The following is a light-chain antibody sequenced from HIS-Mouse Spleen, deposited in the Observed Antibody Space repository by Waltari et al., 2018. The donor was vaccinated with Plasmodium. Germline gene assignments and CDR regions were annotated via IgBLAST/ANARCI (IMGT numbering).Light chain of an antibody. Sequence: SYELTQPPSVSVSPGQTASLTCSGDKLGDKYACWYQQKPGQYPVLVIYQDSKRPSGSPERFSGSNAGNTATLTISGTQAMDEADYYCQAWDSSTVVFGGGTKLTVL. CDR2: QDS. J-gene: IGLJ2*01. CDR3: QAWDSSTVV. V-gene: IGLV3-1*01. CDR1: KLGDKY.